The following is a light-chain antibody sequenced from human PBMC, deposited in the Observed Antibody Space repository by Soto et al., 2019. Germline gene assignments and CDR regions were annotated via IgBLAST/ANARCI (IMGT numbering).Light chain of an antibody. CDR3: QQYGSSQFT. J-gene: IGKJ3*01. Sequence: EIVLTQSPGTLSLSPGEGATLSCRASQSVSSSYLAWYQQKPGQAPRLLIYGASSRATGIPDRFSGSGSGTDFTLTISRLEPEDFAVYYCQQYGSSQFTFGPGTKVDI. CDR1: QSVSSSY. CDR2: GAS. V-gene: IGKV3-20*01.